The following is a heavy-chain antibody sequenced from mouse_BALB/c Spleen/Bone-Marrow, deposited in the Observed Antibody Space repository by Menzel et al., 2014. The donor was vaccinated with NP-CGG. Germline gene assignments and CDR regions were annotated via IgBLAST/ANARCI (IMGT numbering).Heavy chain of an antibody. J-gene: IGHJ1*01. CDR1: GFNIKDTY. CDR2: IDPANGNT. D-gene: IGHD1-1*01. V-gene: IGHV14-3*02. CDR3: ARWDYGWWCYV. Sequence: VQLQQSGAELVKPGASVKLSCTASGFNIKDTYMHWVKQRPEQGLEWIGRIDPANGNTKYDPKFQGKATITADTSSNTAYLQLSSLTSENTAVYYCARWDYGWWCYVWGAGTTVTVSS.